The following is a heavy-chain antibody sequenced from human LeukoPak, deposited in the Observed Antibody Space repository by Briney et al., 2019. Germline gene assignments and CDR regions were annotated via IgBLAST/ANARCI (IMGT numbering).Heavy chain of an antibody. V-gene: IGHV1-69*02. J-gene: IGHJ4*02. CDR1: GGTFSSYT. CDR3: ARRAVDWDTAMVFDY. CDR2: IIPILGIA. D-gene: IGHD5-18*01. Sequence: SVKVSCKASGGTFSSYTISWVQQAPGQGLEWMGRIIPILGIANYAQKFQGRVTITADKSTSTAYMELSSLRSEDTAVYYCARRAVDWDTAMVFDYWGQGTLVTVSS.